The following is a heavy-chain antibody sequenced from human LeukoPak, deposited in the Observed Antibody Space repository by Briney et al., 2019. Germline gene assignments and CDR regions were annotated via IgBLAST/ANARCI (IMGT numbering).Heavy chain of an antibody. D-gene: IGHD6-13*01. CDR2: ISGSGDTT. CDR3: ARDSSRDSSDY. V-gene: IGHV3-23*01. Sequence: GGSLRLSCAASGFIFSNYALNWVRQAPGKGLEWVSGISGSGDTTKYADSVKGRFTISRDNAKNSLYLQMNSLRAEDTAVYYCARDSSRDSSDYWGQGTLVTVSS. J-gene: IGHJ4*02. CDR1: GFIFSNYA.